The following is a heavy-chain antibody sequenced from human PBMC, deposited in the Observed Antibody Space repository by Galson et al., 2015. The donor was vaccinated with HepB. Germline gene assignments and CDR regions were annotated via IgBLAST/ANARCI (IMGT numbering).Heavy chain of an antibody. Sequence: ETLSLTCTVSGGSVSSGTYYWSWIRQPPGKGLEWIGYIYYSGSTNYNPSLKSRVTISVDTSKNQFSLKLSSVTAADTAVYYCAATSKYSGYDPVVDWGQGTLVTVSS. D-gene: IGHD5-12*01. J-gene: IGHJ1*01. CDR1: GGSVSSGTYY. CDR3: AATSKYSGYDPVVD. CDR2: IYYSGST. V-gene: IGHV4-61*01.